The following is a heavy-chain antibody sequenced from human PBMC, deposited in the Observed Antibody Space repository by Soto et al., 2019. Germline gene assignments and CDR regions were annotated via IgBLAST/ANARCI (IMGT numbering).Heavy chain of an antibody. V-gene: IGHV1-3*01. D-gene: IGHD3-22*01. CDR2: INAGNGNT. CDR3: ARALLIAYDSSGYPDY. CDR1: GYTFTSYA. J-gene: IGHJ4*02. Sequence: ASVKVSCKASGYTFTSYATHWVRQAPGQRLEWMGWINAGNGNTKYSQKFQGRVTITRDTSASTAYMELSSLRSEDTAVYYCARALLIAYDSSGYPDYWGQGTLVTVSS.